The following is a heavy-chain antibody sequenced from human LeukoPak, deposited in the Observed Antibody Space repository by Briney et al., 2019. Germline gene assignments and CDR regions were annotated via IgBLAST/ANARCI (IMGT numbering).Heavy chain of an antibody. J-gene: IGHJ4*02. Sequence: PGRSLRLSCAASGFTFSSYGMHWVRQAPGKGLEWVAGISYDGSNKYYVDSVKGRFTISRDNSKNTLYLQMNSLRAEDTAVYYCAKQRTGDPAACGGGCYSDYWGQGTLVTVSS. D-gene: IGHD2-21*02. CDR2: ISYDGSNK. V-gene: IGHV3-30*18. CDR3: AKQRTGDPAACGGGCYSDY. CDR1: GFTFSSYG.